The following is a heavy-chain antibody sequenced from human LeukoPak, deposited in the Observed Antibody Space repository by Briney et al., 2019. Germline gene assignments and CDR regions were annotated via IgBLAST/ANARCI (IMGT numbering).Heavy chain of an antibody. V-gene: IGHV4-59*13. CDR3: ARDRSAAPADY. CDR2: THDSGNS. CDR1: GASITNNY. J-gene: IGHJ4*02. Sequence: KTSETLSLTCTVSGASITNNYWAWIRQPPGKGLEWIGYTHDSGNSNYNPSLRSRVTISIDTSKNQFSLKLTSVTAADTAVYYCARDRSAAPADYWGQGTLVTVSS. D-gene: IGHD6-13*01.